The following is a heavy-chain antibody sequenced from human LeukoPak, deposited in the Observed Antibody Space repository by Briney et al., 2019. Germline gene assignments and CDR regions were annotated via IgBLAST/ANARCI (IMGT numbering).Heavy chain of an antibody. D-gene: IGHD6-19*01. Sequence: SETLSLTCAVYGGSFSGFYWNWIRQPPGKGLEWIGEIDHSGSTNYNPSLKSRVTISVDRANNQFSLKLSSVTAADTAFYYCASIAVAGPDFDYWGRGTLVTVSS. CDR3: ASIAVAGPDFDY. CDR2: IDHSGST. V-gene: IGHV4-34*01. J-gene: IGHJ4*02. CDR1: GGSFSGFY.